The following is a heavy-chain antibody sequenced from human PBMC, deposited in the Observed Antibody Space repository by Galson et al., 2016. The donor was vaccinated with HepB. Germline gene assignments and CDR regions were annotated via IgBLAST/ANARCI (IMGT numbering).Heavy chain of an antibody. V-gene: IGHV3-9*01. D-gene: IGHD3-22*01. Sequence: SLRLSCAASGFTFDDYAMHWVRQAPGKGLEWVSGISWNSGSIGYADSAKGRFTISRDNAKNSLYLQMNSLRAEDTALYYCAKTYIRTRSSGYYAHWGQGTLVTVSS. CDR3: AKTYIRTRSSGYYAH. J-gene: IGHJ4*02. CDR2: ISWNSGSI. CDR1: GFTFDDYA.